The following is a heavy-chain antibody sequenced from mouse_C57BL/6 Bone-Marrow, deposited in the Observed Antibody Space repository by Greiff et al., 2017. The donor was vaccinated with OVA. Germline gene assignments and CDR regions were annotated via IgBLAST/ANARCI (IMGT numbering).Heavy chain of an antibody. CDR3: GLIYYYGSSGYAMDY. D-gene: IGHD1-1*01. Sequence: QVQLKQPGAELVKPGASVKMSCKASGYTFTSYWITWVKQRPGQGLEWIGDIYPGSGSTNYNEKFKSKATLTVDTSSSTAYMQLSSLTSEDSAVYYCGLIYYYGSSGYAMDYWGQGTSVTVSS. CDR1: GYTFTSYW. CDR2: IYPGSGST. J-gene: IGHJ4*01. V-gene: IGHV1-55*01.